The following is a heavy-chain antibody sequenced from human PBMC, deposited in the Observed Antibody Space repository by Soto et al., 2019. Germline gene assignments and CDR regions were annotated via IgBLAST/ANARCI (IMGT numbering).Heavy chain of an antibody. V-gene: IGHV1-18*01. CDR1: GYTFTSYG. D-gene: IGHD3-22*01. Sequence: QVQLVQSGAEVKKPGASVKVSCKASGYTFTSYGISWVRQAPGQGLEWMGWISAYNGNTNYAQKLQGRVTMTTDTSTSTAHMELGSLRSDETAVYYWARATEYYYDSRGYYYGSMDVWGQGTTVTVSS. CDR2: ISAYNGNT. CDR3: ARATEYYYDSRGYYYGSMDV. J-gene: IGHJ6*02.